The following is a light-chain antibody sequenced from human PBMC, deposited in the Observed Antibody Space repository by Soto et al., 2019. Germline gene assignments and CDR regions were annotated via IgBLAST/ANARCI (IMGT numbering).Light chain of an antibody. J-gene: IGKJ3*01. CDR2: AAS. CDR3: QINNSDLFA. Sequence: DIQMTQSPSSLSASVGERVTITCRASQGTSNYLAWYQQKPGKVPKLLIYAASTLQSGVPSRFSGSGSGKEFPLTFSSLQPEDFATYYCQINNSDLFAFGPGTKVDIK. CDR1: QGTSNY. V-gene: IGKV1-27*01.